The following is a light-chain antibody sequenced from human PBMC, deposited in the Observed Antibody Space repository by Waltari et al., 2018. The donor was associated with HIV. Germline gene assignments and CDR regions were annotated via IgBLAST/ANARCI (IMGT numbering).Light chain of an antibody. CDR3: GTWDNSLKTVV. CDR1: SSNIGNNF. V-gene: IGLV1-51*01. CDR2: DNN. J-gene: IGLJ2*01. Sequence: QSVLTQPPSVSAAPGQTVSISCSGFSSNIGNNFVSWYHQLPGKAPKLLIFDNNERPWGIPDRGSASKSGTSATLAITGHQTGDEGDYYCGTWDNSLKTVVFGGGTKVTVL.